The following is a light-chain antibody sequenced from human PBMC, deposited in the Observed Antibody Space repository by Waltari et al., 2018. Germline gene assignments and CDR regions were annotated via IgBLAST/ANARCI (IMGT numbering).Light chain of an antibody. CDR2: KAS. J-gene: IGKJ1*01. Sequence: IQMTQSPSTLSASLGDRVTITCRASQSISSWLAWYQQKPGKAPKVLIFKASSLESGIPSRFSGSGSGTEFTLTISSLQPDDFATYYCQQYNSYLWTFGQGTKVEIK. CDR3: QQYNSYLWT. CDR1: QSISSW. V-gene: IGKV1-5*03.